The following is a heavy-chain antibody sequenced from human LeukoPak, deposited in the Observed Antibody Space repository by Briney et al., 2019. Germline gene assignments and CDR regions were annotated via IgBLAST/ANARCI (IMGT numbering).Heavy chain of an antibody. D-gene: IGHD6-13*01. CDR3: AASGIAAPRYDY. CDR2: TYYRSKWYN. Sequence: SQTLSLTCAISGDSVSSNSAGWNWIRQSPSRGLEWLGRTYYRSKWYNDFAPSVRNRITINPDTSKNQFSLKLSSVTAADTAVYYCAASGIAAPRYDYWGQGTLVTVSS. CDR1: GDSVSSNSAG. J-gene: IGHJ4*02. V-gene: IGHV6-1*01.